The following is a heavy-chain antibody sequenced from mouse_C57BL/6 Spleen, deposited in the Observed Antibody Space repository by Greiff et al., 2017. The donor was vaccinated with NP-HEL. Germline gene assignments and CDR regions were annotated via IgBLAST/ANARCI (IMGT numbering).Heavy chain of an antibody. J-gene: IGHJ2*01. CDR3: TEGDYGVDY. CDR1: GFTFSNYW. D-gene: IGHD1-1*01. Sequence: EVQLVESGGGLVQPGGSMKLSCVASGFTFSNYWMNWVRQSPEKGLEWVAQIRLKSDNYATHYAESVKGRFTISRDDSKSSVYLQMNNLRAEDTGIYYCTEGDYGVDYWGQGTTLTVSS. V-gene: IGHV6-3*01. CDR2: IRLKSDNYAT.